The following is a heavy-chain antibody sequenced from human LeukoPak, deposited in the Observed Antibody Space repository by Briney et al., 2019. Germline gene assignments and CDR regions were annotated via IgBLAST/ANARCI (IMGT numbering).Heavy chain of an antibody. V-gene: IGHV3-7*03. Sequence: PGGSLRLSCVASGFTFRDFSMSWVRQAPGKGLEWVANIKEDGSEKYYVDSVKGRFTISRDSAKNSLYLQMNSLRVEDTALYYCVRSLDYWGQGTLVTVSS. CDR2: IKEDGSEK. J-gene: IGHJ4*02. CDR1: GFTFRDFS. CDR3: VRSLDY.